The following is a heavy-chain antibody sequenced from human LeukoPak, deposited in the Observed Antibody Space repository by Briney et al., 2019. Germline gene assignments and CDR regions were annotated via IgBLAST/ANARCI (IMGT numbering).Heavy chain of an antibody. Sequence: PGRSLRLSCAASGFIFSSYGMHWVRQAPGKGLEWVAVISYDGYNKYYADSVKGRFTISRDNSKNTLYLQMNSLRAEDTAVYYCARAHYYDSSGLDFWGQGTLVTVSS. D-gene: IGHD3-22*01. CDR2: ISYDGYNK. V-gene: IGHV3-30*03. CDR3: ARAHYYDSSGLDF. CDR1: GFIFSSYG. J-gene: IGHJ4*02.